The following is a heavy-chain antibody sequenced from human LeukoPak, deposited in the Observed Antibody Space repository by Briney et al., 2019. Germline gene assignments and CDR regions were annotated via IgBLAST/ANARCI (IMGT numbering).Heavy chain of an antibody. V-gene: IGHV3-21*01. J-gene: IGHJ4*02. D-gene: IGHD4-11*01. CDR3: AREDHSNYNY. Sequence: PGGSLRLSCAASGFTFSTYAMSWVRQAPGKGLEWVSSISGSSKHVYYADLVKGRFTISRDSAKNLLYLQMNSLRAEDTAVYYCAREDHSNYNYWGQGTLVTVSS. CDR2: ISGSSKHV. CDR1: GFTFSTYA.